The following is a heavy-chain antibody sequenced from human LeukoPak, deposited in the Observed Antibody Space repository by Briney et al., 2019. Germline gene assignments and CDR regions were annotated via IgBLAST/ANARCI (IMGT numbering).Heavy chain of an antibody. V-gene: IGHV4-34*01. CDR3: ARGLTH. J-gene: IGHJ4*02. Sequence: SETLSLTCTVSGGSFSGYYWRWIRQPPGKGLEWIGEINHSGNPNYNPSLKSRLTISVDTSRNQLSLKLSSVTAADTGVYYCARGLTHWGQGTLVTVSS. CDR1: GGSFSGYY. CDR2: INHSGNP.